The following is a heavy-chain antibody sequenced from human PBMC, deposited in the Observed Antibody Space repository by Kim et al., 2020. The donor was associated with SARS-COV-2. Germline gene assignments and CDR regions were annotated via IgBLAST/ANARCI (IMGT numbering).Heavy chain of an antibody. Sequence: VKGRFTISRDDSKNSLYLQMNSLKTEDTAVYYCARGRSAANYYYYYGMDVWGQGTTVTVSS. V-gene: IGHV3-72*01. D-gene: IGHD6-13*01. J-gene: IGHJ6*02. CDR3: ARGRSAANYYYYYGMDV.